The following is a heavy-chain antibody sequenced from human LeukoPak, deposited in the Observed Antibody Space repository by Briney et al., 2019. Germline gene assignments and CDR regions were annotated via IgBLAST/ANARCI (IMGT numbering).Heavy chain of an antibody. D-gene: IGHD6-19*01. CDR3: ASVDSSDLGYFDY. CDR2: NYYAGGT. J-gene: IGHJ4*02. CDR1: GGSISSSSYY. V-gene: IGHV4-39*01. Sequence: SETLSLTCTVSGGSISSSSYYWGWIRQPPGRGLDWIGTNYYAGGTYYNPSLKSRVTISVDTSKNQFSLKLSSVTAADTAVYYCASVDSSDLGYFDYWGQGTLVTVSS.